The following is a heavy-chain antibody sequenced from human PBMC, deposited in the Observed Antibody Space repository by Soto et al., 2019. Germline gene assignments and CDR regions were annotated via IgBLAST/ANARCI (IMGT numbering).Heavy chain of an antibody. V-gene: IGHV3-23*01. CDR3: AKGRWFGEFTLYYFDY. CDR1: GFTFSSYA. D-gene: IGHD3-10*01. J-gene: IGHJ4*02. Sequence: GGSLRLSCAASGFTFSSYAMSWVRQAPGKGLEWVSAISGSGGSTYYADSVKGRFTISRDNSKNTLYLQMNSLRAEDTAVYYCAKGRWFGEFTLYYFDYWGQGTLVTVSS. CDR2: ISGSGGST.